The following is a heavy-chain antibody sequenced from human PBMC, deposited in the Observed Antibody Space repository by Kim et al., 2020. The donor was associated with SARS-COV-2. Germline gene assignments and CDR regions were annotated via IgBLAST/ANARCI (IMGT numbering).Heavy chain of an antibody. CDR1: GFTFSRYW. Sequence: GGSLRLSCAASGFTFSRYWMSWVRQAPGKGLEWVANIKQDGSAKDYADSVKGRFTISRDNAGNSLFLQMNSLRAEDTAVYYCASHFASTSRRESVDYWGQGTLVTVSS. J-gene: IGHJ4*02. D-gene: IGHD1-26*01. CDR2: IKQDGSAK. V-gene: IGHV3-7*01. CDR3: ASHFASTSRRESVDY.